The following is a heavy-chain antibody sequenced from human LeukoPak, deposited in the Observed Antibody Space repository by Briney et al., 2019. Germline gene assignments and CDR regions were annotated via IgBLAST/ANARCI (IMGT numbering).Heavy chain of an antibody. V-gene: IGHV1-8*01. D-gene: IGHD6-19*01. J-gene: IGHJ4*02. CDR3: ARVSSIIAVAGGLGNY. Sequence: ASVKVSCKASGYTFTSYDINWVRQATGQGLEWMGWMNPNSGNTGYAQKFQGRVTMTRNTSISTAYMELSSLRSDDTAVYYCARVSSIIAVAGGLGNYWGQGTLVTVSS. CDR2: MNPNSGNT. CDR1: GYTFTSYD.